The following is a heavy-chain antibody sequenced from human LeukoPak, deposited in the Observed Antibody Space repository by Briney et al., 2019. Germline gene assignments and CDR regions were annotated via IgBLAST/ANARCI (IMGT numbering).Heavy chain of an antibody. D-gene: IGHD6-19*01. V-gene: IGHV1-58*02. CDR2: LVVGRGNT. Sequence: VASVKLSCKASVVTFTSSAMQWVRQARGERLEWIVWLVVGRGNTHSAQKFQERVTIPRDMSTSTAYMELSSLRSEDTAVYYCAAGLEKWLTVSFDSWGQGALVTVSS. CDR3: AAGLEKWLTVSFDS. J-gene: IGHJ4*02. CDR1: VVTFTSSA.